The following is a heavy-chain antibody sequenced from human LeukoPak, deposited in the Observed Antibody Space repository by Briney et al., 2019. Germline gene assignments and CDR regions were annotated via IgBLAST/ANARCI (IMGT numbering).Heavy chain of an antibody. CDR1: GAPFSDYY. V-gene: IGHV4-34*01. J-gene: IGHJ4*02. CDR2: INHSGST. D-gene: IGHD5-24*01. Sequence: SETLSLTCAVYGAPFSDYYWSWIRQPPGKGLEWIGKINHSGSTNYRPSLKSRVTISIDTSKNQFSLKLKSMTAADTAVYYCARGEGARDGYNYEGPFYFDYWGQGTLVTVSS. CDR3: ARGEGARDGYNYEGPFYFDY.